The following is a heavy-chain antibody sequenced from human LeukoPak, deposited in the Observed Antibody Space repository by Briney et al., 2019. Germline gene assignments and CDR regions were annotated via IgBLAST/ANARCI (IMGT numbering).Heavy chain of an antibody. CDR3: ARGYGAVAGLDY. J-gene: IGHJ4*02. Sequence: ASVKVSCKASGYTFTGYYMHWVRQAPGQGLEWMGWMNPNSGNTGYAQKFQGRVTMTRNTSISTAYMELSSLRSEDTAVYYCARGYGAVAGLDYWGQGTLVTVSS. CDR1: GYTFTGYY. CDR2: MNPNSGNT. D-gene: IGHD6-19*01. V-gene: IGHV1-8*02.